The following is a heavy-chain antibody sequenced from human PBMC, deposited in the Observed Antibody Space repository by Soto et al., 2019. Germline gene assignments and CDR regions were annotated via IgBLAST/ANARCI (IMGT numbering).Heavy chain of an antibody. CDR3: ARAAAYCSGGSCYYYYYMDV. CDR1: GFTVSSNY. J-gene: IGHJ6*03. CDR2: IYSGGST. Sequence: GGSLRLSCAASGFTVSSNYMSWVRQAPGKGLEWVSVIYSGGSTYYADSVKGRFTISRDNSKNTLYLQMNSLRAEDTAVYYCARAAAYCSGGSCYYYYYMDVWGKGTTVTVSS. D-gene: IGHD2-15*01. V-gene: IGHV3-53*01.